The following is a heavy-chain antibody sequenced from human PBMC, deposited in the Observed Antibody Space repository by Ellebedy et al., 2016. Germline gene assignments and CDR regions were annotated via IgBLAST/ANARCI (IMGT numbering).Heavy chain of an antibody. CDR2: IRGSGEST. D-gene: IGHD2-21*01. CDR1: GFIFTKYD. J-gene: IGHJ4*02. Sequence: LSLSCAASGFIFTKYDMIWVRQAPGKGLEWVSGIRGSGESTFYGDSVKGRFTISRDNSKNTLYLQMSSLRAEDTATYYCVRGLRSPDYWGQGTLVTVSS. CDR3: VRGLRSPDY. V-gene: IGHV3-23*01.